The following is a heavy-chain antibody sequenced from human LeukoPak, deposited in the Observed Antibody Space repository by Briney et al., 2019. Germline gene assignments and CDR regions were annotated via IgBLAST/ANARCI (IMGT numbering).Heavy chain of an antibody. Sequence: SETLSLTCTVSGGSISSGDYYWSWIRQPPGTGLEWIGYIYYSGSTYYNPSLKSRVTISVDTSKNQFSLKLSSVTAADTAVYYCARDGPLTTVTSGGMDVWGQGTTVTVSS. CDR1: GGSISSGDYY. D-gene: IGHD4-11*01. J-gene: IGHJ6*02. CDR3: ARDGPLTTVTSGGMDV. CDR2: IYYSGST. V-gene: IGHV4-30-4*01.